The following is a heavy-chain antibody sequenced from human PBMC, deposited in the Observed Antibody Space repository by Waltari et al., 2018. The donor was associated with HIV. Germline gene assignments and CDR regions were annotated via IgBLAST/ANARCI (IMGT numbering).Heavy chain of an antibody. Sequence: EVQLVESGGGLVKPGGSLRLSCGVSGFAVNTYTMNWVRQAPGKGLEWVSSISKSSDYIYYADSVKGRFTISRDSAKNSLYLQMNSLRAEDTAVYYWAAPGGMDVWGQGTTVTVSS. CDR3: AAPGGMDV. V-gene: IGHV3-21*01. J-gene: IGHJ6*02. CDR2: ISKSSDYI. CDR1: GFAVNTYT.